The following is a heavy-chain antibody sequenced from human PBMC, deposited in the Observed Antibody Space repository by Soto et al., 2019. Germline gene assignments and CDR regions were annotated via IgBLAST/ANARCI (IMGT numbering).Heavy chain of an antibody. CDR1: GGSFSGYY. Sequence: PSETLSLTCAVYGGSFSGYYWSWIRQPPGKGLEWIGEINHSGSTNYNPSLKSRVTISVDTSKNQFSLKLSSVTAADTAVYYCARGPARVFSSSWSSKLSDYGMDVWGQGTTVTVSS. V-gene: IGHV4-34*01. CDR2: INHSGST. D-gene: IGHD6-13*01. CDR3: ARGPARVFSSSWSSKLSDYGMDV. J-gene: IGHJ6*02.